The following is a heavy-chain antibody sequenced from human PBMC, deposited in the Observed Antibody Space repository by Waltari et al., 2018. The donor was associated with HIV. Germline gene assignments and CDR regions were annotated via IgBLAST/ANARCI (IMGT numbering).Heavy chain of an antibody. CDR2: ISGYNGNT. CDR1: GYTFSAYT. D-gene: IGHD3-10*01. V-gene: IGHV1-18*01. CDR3: ARGVSIVRGVMIRGHMDV. Sequence: VQLVQSGAEMRKPGASVKVSCRASGYTFSAYTISWVRPAPGQGLEWMGWISGYNGNTNYEQKFQGRVNMTTDTSTSTAHMELRSLRSDDTAVYYCARGVSIVRGVMIRGHMDVWGQGTTVTVSS. J-gene: IGHJ6*02.